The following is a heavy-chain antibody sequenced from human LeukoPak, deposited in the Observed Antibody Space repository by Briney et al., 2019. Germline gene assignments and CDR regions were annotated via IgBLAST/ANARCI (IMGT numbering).Heavy chain of an antibody. D-gene: IGHD5/OR15-5a*01. J-gene: IGHJ2*01. CDR3: ATSLPPDWYFDL. Sequence: SETLSLTCTVSGDSISSSNCYWGWIRQPPGKGLEWIGSIYFSGGTYYNASLKSRVTISVDTSKNQFSLKLSSVTAADTAVYYCATSLPPDWYFDLWGRGTLVSVSS. CDR1: GDSISSSNCY. V-gene: IGHV4-39*01. CDR2: IYFSGGT.